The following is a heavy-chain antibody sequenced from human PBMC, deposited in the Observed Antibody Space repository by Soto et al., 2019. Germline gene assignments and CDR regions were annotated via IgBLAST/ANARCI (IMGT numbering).Heavy chain of an antibody. V-gene: IGHV4-59*01. D-gene: IGHD6-13*01. Sequence: SETLSLTCTVSGGSISSNYWTWIRQPPGKGLEGIGYVYNSGSTNYNPSLQSRVPISADTSKSQFSLKLNSMTAADPAVYYCAGDRREAGAGYTLDNWGQGSWVTVSS. J-gene: IGHJ4*02. CDR1: GGSISSNY. CDR3: AGDRREAGAGYTLDN. CDR2: VYNSGST.